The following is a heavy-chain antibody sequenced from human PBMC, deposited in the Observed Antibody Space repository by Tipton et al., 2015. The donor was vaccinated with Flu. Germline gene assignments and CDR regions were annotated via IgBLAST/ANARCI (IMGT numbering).Heavy chain of an antibody. CDR2: IYYSGST. CDR1: GGSISSYY. V-gene: IGHV4-59*08. CDR3: ATYYYGSGTQPAFDY. Sequence: TLSLTCTVSGGSISSYYWSWIRQPPGKGLEWIGYIYYSGSTNYNPSLKSRVTISVDTSKNQFSLKLSSVTAADTAVYYCATYYYGSGTQPAFDYWCQGTLVTDSS. D-gene: IGHD3-10*01. J-gene: IGHJ4*02.